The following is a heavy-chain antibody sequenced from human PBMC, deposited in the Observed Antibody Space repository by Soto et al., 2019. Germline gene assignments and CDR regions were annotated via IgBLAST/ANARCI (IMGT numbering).Heavy chain of an antibody. Sequence: QVQVVQSGAEVKEPGSSVRVSCKASGGSSNTYAVSWVRQAPGQGLEWMGGIIPMFGTRDYAEKFQGRVTISADESTSTVNMELTSLRFDDTAIYYCARGRLVGVPDASPSYSYAMDVWGQGTTVTVSS. D-gene: IGHD2-2*01. J-gene: IGHJ6*02. CDR3: ARGRLVGVPDASPSYSYAMDV. V-gene: IGHV1-69*01. CDR2: IIPMFGTR. CDR1: GGSSNTYA.